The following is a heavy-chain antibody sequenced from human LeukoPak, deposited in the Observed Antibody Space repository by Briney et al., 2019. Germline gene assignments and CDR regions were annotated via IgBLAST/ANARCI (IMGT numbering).Heavy chain of an antibody. Sequence: SVKVSCKASGGTFSRYATSWVRQAPGQGLEWMGGIIPIFGTANYAQKFQGRVTITADESTSTAYMEVSSLRSEDTAVYYCARAYSGYDFFDYWGQGILVTVSS. D-gene: IGHD5-12*01. V-gene: IGHV1-69*13. CDR1: GGTFSRYA. J-gene: IGHJ4*02. CDR2: IIPIFGTA. CDR3: ARAYSGYDFFDY.